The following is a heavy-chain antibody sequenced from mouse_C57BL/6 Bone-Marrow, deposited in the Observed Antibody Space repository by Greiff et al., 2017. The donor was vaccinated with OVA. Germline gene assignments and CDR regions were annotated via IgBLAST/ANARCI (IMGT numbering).Heavy chain of an antibody. V-gene: IGHV1-19*01. CDR1: GYTFTDYY. Sequence: EVQLLQSGPVLVKPGASVKMSCKASGYTFTDYYMNWVKQSHGKSLEWIGVINPYNGGTSYNQKFKGKATLTVDKSSSTAYMELNSLTSEDSAVYYCARDNYYGSSFYYAMDYWGQGTSVTVSS. CDR3: ARDNYYGSSFYYAMDY. CDR2: INPYNGGT. D-gene: IGHD1-1*01. J-gene: IGHJ4*01.